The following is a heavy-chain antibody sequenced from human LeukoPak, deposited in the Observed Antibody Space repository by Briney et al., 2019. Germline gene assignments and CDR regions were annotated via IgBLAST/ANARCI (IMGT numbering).Heavy chain of an antibody. V-gene: IGHV3-30*01. Sequence: GGSLRLSCAASGFTLSSYAMHWVRQAPGKGLEWVAVRSYDGSNKYYADSVKGRFTISRDNSKNTLYLQMNSLRAEDTAVYYCARDRRYYYDSSGYTPPGYWGQGTLVTVSS. CDR3: ARDRRYYYDSSGYTPPGY. CDR1: GFTLSSYA. D-gene: IGHD3-22*01. J-gene: IGHJ4*02. CDR2: RSYDGSNK.